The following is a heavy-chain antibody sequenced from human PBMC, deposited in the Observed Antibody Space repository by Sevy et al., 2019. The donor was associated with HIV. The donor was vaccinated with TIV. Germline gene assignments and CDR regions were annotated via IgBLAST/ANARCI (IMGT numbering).Heavy chain of an antibody. CDR1: GFTVNSNY. CDR3: ARGKSGYGYALNY. D-gene: IGHD5-18*01. V-gene: IGHV3-66*01. Sequence: GGSLRLSCAASGFTVNSNYMTWVRQAPGKGLEGVSVIYSDGTTYNADSVKDRFTMSRNNSKNTLYLQKNSLRAEDTAVYYCARGKSGYGYALNYWGQGTLVTVSS. CDR2: IYSDGTT. J-gene: IGHJ4*02.